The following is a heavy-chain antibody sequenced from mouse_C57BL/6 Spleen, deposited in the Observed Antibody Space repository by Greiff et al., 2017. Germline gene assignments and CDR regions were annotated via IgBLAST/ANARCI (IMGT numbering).Heavy chain of an antibody. J-gene: IGHJ3*01. CDR2: IGPNSGGT. CDR3: ARWGWDRFAY. Sequence: QVQLQQPGAELVKPGASVKLSCKASGYTFTSYWMHWVKQRPGRGLEWIGRIGPNSGGTKYNEKFKSKATLTVDKPSSTAYMQLSSLTSEDSAVYYCARWGWDRFAYWGQGTLVTVSA. D-gene: IGHD3-3*01. CDR1: GYTFTSYW. V-gene: IGHV1-72*01.